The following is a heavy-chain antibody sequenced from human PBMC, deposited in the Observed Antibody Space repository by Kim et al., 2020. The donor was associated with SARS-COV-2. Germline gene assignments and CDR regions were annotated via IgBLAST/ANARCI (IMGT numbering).Heavy chain of an antibody. Sequence: GGSLRLSCAASGFTFSSHPLSWVRQAPGKGLEWVSAITGTGSDIYYADSMKGRFTISRDNSKNTLHLQMNSLRAEDTAIYYCAKVNWVAAVGNTCWGRGALVTVSS. D-gene: IGHD6-13*01. CDR3: AKVNWVAAVGNTC. CDR2: ITGTGSDI. J-gene: IGHJ4*02. CDR1: GFTFSSHP. V-gene: IGHV3-23*01.